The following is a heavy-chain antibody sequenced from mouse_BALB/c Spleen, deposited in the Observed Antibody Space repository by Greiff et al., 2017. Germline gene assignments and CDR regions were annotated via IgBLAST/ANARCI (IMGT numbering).Heavy chain of an antibody. Sequence: EVKLMESGGGLVKPGGSLKLSCAASGFTFSSYAMSWVRQSPEKRLEWVAEISSGGSYTYYPDTVTGRFTISRDNAKNTLYLEMSSLRSEDTAMYYCARDMITTGYYAMDYWGQGTSVTVSS. J-gene: IGHJ4*01. CDR2: ISSGGSYT. CDR1: GFTFSSYA. V-gene: IGHV5-9-4*01. CDR3: ARDMITTGYYAMDY. D-gene: IGHD2-4*01.